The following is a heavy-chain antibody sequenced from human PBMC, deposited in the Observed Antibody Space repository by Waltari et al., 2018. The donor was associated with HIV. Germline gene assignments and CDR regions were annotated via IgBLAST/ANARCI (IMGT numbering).Heavy chain of an antibody. CDR3: AVPWGMTEPTDY. CDR2: VNPNRGGT. J-gene: IGHJ4*02. V-gene: IGHV1-2*02. CDR1: GYTFTSPGYY. Sequence: QAQLVQSGAEVKKPGASVKVSCKASGYTFTSPGYYVHWVRQAPGQGLEWMGGVNPNRGGTVNAQNVQGRVTMTRDTSISTAYRELGRLRSDDTAIYYCAVPWGMTEPTDYWGQGTLVTVSS. D-gene: IGHD3-16*01.